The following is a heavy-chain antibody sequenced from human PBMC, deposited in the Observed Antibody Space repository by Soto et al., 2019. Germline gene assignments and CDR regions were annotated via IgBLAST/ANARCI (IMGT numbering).Heavy chain of an antibody. CDR3: AKDLSEGSSWYNNWFEP. V-gene: IGHV3-23*01. D-gene: IGHD6-13*01. Sequence: GVSLRLSCAASGFTFSSYAMSWVRQAPGKGLEWASAISGSGGSTYYADSVKGRFTISRDNSKNTLYLQMNSLRAEDTAVYYCAKDLSEGSSWYNNWFEPWGQGTLVTVSS. CDR2: ISGSGGST. CDR1: GFTFSSYA. J-gene: IGHJ5*02.